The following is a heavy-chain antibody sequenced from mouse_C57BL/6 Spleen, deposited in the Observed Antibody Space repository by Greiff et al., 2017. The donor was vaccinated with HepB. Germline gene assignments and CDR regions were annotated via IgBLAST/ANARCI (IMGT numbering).Heavy chain of an antibody. Sequence: EVNLVESGGGLVKPGGSLKLSCAASGFTFSDYGMHWVRQAPEKGLEWVAYISSGSSTIYYADTVKGRFTISRDNAKNTLFLQMTSLRSEDTAMYYCARPFYYGSSLAYWGQGTLVTVSA. D-gene: IGHD1-1*01. V-gene: IGHV5-17*01. J-gene: IGHJ3*01. CDR1: GFTFSDYG. CDR3: ARPFYYGSSLAY. CDR2: ISSGSSTI.